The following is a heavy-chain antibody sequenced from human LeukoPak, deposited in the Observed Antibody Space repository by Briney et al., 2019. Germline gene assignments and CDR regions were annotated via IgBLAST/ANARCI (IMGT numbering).Heavy chain of an antibody. V-gene: IGHV3-23*01. CDR3: AKVGYDSSGILDY. CDR2: ISGSGGST. CDR1: GFTFSSYA. J-gene: IGHJ4*02. Sequence: GGSLRLSCAASGFTFSSYAMSWVRQAPGKGLEWVSAISGSGGSTYYADSVKGRFTISRDNSKNTLYLQMNSLRAKDTAVYYCAKVGYDSSGILDYWAREPWSPSPQ. D-gene: IGHD3-22*01.